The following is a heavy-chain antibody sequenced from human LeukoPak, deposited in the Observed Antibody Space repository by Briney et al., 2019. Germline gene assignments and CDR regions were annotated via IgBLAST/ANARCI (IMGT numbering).Heavy chain of an antibody. Sequence: GASVKVSCKASGGTFSSYAISWVRQAPAQGLEWMGGIIPIFGTANYAQKFQGRVTITADESTSTAYMELSSLRSEDTAVYYCARVFYDSSGYYYYAFDIWGQGTMVTVSS. CDR2: IIPIFGTA. CDR3: ARVFYDSSGYYYYAFDI. D-gene: IGHD3-22*01. J-gene: IGHJ3*02. CDR1: GGTFSSYA. V-gene: IGHV1-69*01.